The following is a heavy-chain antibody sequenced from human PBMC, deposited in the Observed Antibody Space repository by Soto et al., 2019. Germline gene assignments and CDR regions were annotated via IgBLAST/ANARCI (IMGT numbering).Heavy chain of an antibody. D-gene: IGHD3-9*01. CDR3: ARGDILTGYSH. V-gene: IGHV4-34*01. Sequence: SETLSLTCAVYGGSFSGYYWSWFRQPPGKGLEWIGEINHRGRTNYNPSLKSRVTISVDTSKNQFSLKLSSVTAADTAVYYCARGDILTGYSHWGQGTLVTVS. CDR2: INHRGRT. CDR1: GGSFSGYY. J-gene: IGHJ4*02.